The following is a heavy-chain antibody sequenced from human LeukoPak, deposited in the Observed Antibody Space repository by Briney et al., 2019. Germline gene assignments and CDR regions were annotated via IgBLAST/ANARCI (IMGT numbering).Heavy chain of an antibody. CDR1: GFTLSSYV. Sequence: GGSLRLSCAASGFTLSSYVMSWVRQAPGKGLEWVSAISGSGGSTYYADSVKGRFTISRDNSKNTLYLQMNSLRAEDTAVYYCAKEEYGGNFYNWFDPWGQGTLVTVSS. CDR2: ISGSGGST. D-gene: IGHD4-23*01. CDR3: AKEEYGGNFYNWFDP. V-gene: IGHV3-23*01. J-gene: IGHJ5*02.